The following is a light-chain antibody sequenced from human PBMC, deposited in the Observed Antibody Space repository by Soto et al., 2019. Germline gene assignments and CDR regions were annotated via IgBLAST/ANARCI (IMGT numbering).Light chain of an antibody. CDR2: DAS. CDR1: QSVSSY. J-gene: IGKJ1*01. Sequence: EIVLTQSPATLSLSPGERATLSCRASQSVSSYLAWYQQKPGQAPRLLIYDASNRATGIPARFSGSGSGTDFTLTISSLEPEDFAVYYCQQRSNWWTFGQGTKVKIK. V-gene: IGKV3-11*01. CDR3: QQRSNWWT.